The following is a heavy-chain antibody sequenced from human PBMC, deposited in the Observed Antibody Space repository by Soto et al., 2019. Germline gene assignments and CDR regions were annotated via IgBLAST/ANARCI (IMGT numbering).Heavy chain of an antibody. Sequence: APAKVSCKASGYTFTSYYMHWVRQAPGQGLEWMGIINPSGGSTSYAQKFQGRVTMTRDTSTSTVYMELSSLRSEDTAVYYCARDYSRNFWRGYYNPAFDIWGQGTMVPVS. J-gene: IGHJ3*02. CDR2: INPSGGST. CDR3: ARDYSRNFWRGYYNPAFDI. CDR1: GYTFTSYY. D-gene: IGHD3-3*01. V-gene: IGHV1-46*01.